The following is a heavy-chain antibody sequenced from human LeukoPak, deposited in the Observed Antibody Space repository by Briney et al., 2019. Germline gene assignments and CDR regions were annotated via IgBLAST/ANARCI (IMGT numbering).Heavy chain of an antibody. V-gene: IGHV3-7*01. CDR3: ARDRGYYVFDY. D-gene: IGHD3-22*01. CDR2: VKPDGSEK. CDR1: GFTFSNYW. Sequence: GGSLRLSCAASGFTFSNYWMTWVRQAPGKGLEWVAHVKPDGSEKSYVDSVKGRFPISRDNAQNSLYLQMNSLRAEDTAVYYCARDRGYYVFDYWGQGTLVTVSS. J-gene: IGHJ4*02.